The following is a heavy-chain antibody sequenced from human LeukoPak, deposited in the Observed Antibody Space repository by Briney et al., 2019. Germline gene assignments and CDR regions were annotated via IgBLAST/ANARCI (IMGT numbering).Heavy chain of an antibody. Sequence: SETLSLTCAVSGYSISSGYYWDWIRQPPGKGLEWIGTIYRSGSTYYNNPSLKSRVTISVDTSKNQFSLKLSSVTAADTAVYYCARGATTAFHFDYWGQGTLVTVSS. CDR1: GYSISSGYY. V-gene: IGHV4-38-2*01. CDR2: IYRSGST. J-gene: IGHJ4*02. D-gene: IGHD1-26*01. CDR3: ARGATTAFHFDY.